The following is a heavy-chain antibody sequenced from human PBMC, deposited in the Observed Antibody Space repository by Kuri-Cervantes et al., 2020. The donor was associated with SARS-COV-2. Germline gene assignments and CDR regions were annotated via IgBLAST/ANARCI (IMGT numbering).Heavy chain of an antibody. J-gene: IGHJ5*02. CDR1: GFPFSDYA. D-gene: IGHD2-2*01. Sequence: GESLKISRAVSGFPFSDYAMSWVRQAPGKGLEWVSGIGGSGGNTYYADSVKGRFTISRDNSKNTLYLQMTSLSAGDTAIYYCAKAGGIEIPAATNWFDPWGQGTLVTVSS. CDR3: AKAGGIEIPAATNWFDP. CDR2: IGGSGGNT. V-gene: IGHV3-23*01.